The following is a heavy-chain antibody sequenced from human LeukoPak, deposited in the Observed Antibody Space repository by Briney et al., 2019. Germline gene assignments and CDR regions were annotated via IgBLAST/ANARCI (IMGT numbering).Heavy chain of an antibody. V-gene: IGHV1-18*01. D-gene: IGHD3-10*01. J-gene: IGHJ5*02. CDR2: ISAYNGNT. CDR3: ARDDPYYLNWFDP. Sequence: GASVKVSCKASGGTFSSYAISWVRQAPGQGLEWMGWISAYNGNTNYAQKLQGRVTMTTDTSTSTAYMELRSLRSDDTAVYYCARDDPYYLNWFDPWGQGTLVTVSS. CDR1: GGTFSSYA.